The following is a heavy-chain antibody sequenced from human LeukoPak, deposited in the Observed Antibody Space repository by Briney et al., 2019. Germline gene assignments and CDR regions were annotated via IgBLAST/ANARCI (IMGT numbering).Heavy chain of an antibody. V-gene: IGHV4-31*03. D-gene: IGHD4-17*01. Sequence: SETLSLTCTVSGGSISSGGYYWSWIRQHPGKDLEWIGHIYYSGSSYFNPSLKSRVTISVDTSMNQFSLRLSSVTAADTAVYYCARQRDYGDHFFDYWGQGTLVTVSS. CDR2: IYYSGSS. CDR1: GGSISSGGYY. J-gene: IGHJ4*02. CDR3: ARQRDYGDHFFDY.